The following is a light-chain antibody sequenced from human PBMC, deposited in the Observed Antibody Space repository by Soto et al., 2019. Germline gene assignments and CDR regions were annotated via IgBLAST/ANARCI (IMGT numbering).Light chain of an antibody. CDR1: QGISNS. V-gene: IGKV1-13*02. CDR3: QQYSTYPIT. J-gene: IGKJ5*01. CDR2: DAS. Sequence: SQMTQSPSSVSASVGDRVTITCRANQGISNSLAWYQQKPGKAPKLLIYDASSLESGVPSRFSGSGSGTEFTLTISSLQSDDFATYYCQQYSTYPITFGQGTRLEIK.